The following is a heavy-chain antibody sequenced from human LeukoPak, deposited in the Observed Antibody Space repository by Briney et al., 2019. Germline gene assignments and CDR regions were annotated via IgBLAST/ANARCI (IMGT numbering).Heavy chain of an antibody. V-gene: IGHV3-15*01. D-gene: IGHD2-15*01. CDR2: SKSKTDGGTT. J-gene: IGHJ4*02. Sequence: NPGGSLRLSCAASGFTFSNAWVTWVRQAPGKGLEWVGRSKSKTDGGTTDYGAPVKGRFSISRDDSKSTLYLQMNSLKPEDTAVYYCATDGYCSAGSCYSYDNWGQGTLVTVSP. CDR3: ATDGYCSAGSCYSYDN. CDR1: GFTFSNAW.